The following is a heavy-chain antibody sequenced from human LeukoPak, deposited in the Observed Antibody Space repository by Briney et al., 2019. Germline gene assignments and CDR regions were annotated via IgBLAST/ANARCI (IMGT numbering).Heavy chain of an antibody. Sequence: SETLSLTCTVSGGSINTPNYYWGWIRQTPGKGLEWIGNIFYSGGTYYSPSLTSRVTISLDTSRNQFSLNLTSVTAADTALYYCARAMSIAARLQTIFDYWGQGTLVTVSS. CDR2: IFYSGGT. CDR1: GGSINTPNYY. D-gene: IGHD6-6*01. J-gene: IGHJ4*02. CDR3: ARAMSIAARLQTIFDY. V-gene: IGHV4-39*07.